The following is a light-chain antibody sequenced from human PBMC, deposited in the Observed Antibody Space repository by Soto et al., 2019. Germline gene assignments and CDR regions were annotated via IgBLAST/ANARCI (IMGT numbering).Light chain of an antibody. V-gene: IGLV2-14*01. Sequence: QSVLTQPASVSGSPGQSITISCTGTSSDVGDYNYVSWYQQHPGKAPKLMIYDVSNRPSGVSNRFSGSKSGNTASLTISGLQAEDEADYYCSSYTSTSNYVFGTGTKVPVL. CDR2: DVS. CDR1: SSDVGDYNY. J-gene: IGLJ1*01. CDR3: SSYTSTSNYV.